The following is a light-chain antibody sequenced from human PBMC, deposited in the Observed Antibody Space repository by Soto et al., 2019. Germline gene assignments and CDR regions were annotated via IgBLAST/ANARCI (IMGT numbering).Light chain of an antibody. CDR2: EVS. V-gene: IGLV2-8*01. Sequence: QSVLTRAPSASGSPGQSVTISCTGTSSDVGGYNYVSWYQQHPGKAPKLMIYEVSKRPSGVPDRFSGSKSGNTASLTVSGLQAEDDADYYCSSYAGSIFGTGTKVTVL. CDR1: SSDVGGYNY. J-gene: IGLJ1*01. CDR3: SSYAGSI.